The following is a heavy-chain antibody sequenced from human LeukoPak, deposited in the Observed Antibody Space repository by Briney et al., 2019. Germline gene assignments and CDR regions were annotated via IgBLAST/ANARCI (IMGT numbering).Heavy chain of an antibody. J-gene: IGHJ4*02. Sequence: GGSLRLSCAASGFTFSSYAMTWVRQAPGKGLEWVSAISGGGASTYYADSVKGRFTISRDNSKNTLYLQMNSLRAEDTAVYYCAKARIVETTRWTDLDYWGQGTLVTVSS. D-gene: IGHD1-26*01. V-gene: IGHV3-23*01. CDR2: ISGGGAST. CDR3: AKARIVETTRWTDLDY. CDR1: GFTFSSYA.